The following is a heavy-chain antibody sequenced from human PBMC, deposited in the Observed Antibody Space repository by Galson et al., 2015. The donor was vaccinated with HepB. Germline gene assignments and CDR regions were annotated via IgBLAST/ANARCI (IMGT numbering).Heavy chain of an antibody. J-gene: IGHJ6*02. CDR3: TTRRITIFGVVSDV. V-gene: IGHV3-15*01. CDR1: GFTFSNAW. D-gene: IGHD3-3*01. Sequence: SLRLSCAASGFTFSNAWMSWVRQAPGKGLEWVGRIKSKTDGGTTDYAAPVKGRFTISRDDSKNTLYLQMNSLKTEDTAVYYCTTRRITIFGVVSDVWGQGTTVTVSS. CDR2: IKSKTDGGTT.